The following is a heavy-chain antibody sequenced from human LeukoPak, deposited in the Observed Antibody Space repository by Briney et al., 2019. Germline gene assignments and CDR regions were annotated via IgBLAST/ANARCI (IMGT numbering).Heavy chain of an antibody. CDR1: GYLFSIYD. CDR3: TRGPSYHSKWVGGMWFDP. V-gene: IGHV1-8*01. Sequence: ASVKVSCKTSGYLFSIYDINWVRQATGQGLEWMGWMNPKNGKTGYEEKFQGRITLTRNTSIGTGYMELSSLTSEDTAMYYCTRGPSYHSKWVGGMWFDPWGQGTLVFVSS. J-gene: IGHJ5*02. D-gene: IGHD6-19*01. CDR2: MNPKNGKT.